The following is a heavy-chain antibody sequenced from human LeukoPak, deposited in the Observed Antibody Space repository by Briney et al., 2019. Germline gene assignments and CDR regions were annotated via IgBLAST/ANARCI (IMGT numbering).Heavy chain of an antibody. CDR3: TRQGDILTGYYAFRGPNYDY. Sequence: TGGSLRLSCAASGFTFSGSAMHWVRQASGKGLEWVGRIRSKANSYATAYAASVKSRFTISRDDSKNTAYLQMNSLKTEDTAVYYCTRQGDILTGYYAFRGPNYDYWGQGTLVTVSS. D-gene: IGHD3-9*01. CDR2: IRSKANSYAT. CDR1: GFTFSGSA. V-gene: IGHV3-73*01. J-gene: IGHJ4*02.